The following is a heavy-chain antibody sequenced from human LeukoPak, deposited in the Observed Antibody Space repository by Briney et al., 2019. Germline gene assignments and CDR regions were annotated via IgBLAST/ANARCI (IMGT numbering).Heavy chain of an antibody. J-gene: IGHJ4*02. CDR3: AKITGSVVAAYFDY. V-gene: IGHV3-23*01. CDR1: GFTFSSYA. Sequence: PEGSLRLSCAASGFTFSSYAMSWVRQAPGKGLEWVSAISGSGGSTYYADSVKGRFSISRDNSKNTLYLQMNSLRAEDTAVYYCAKITGSVVAAYFDYWGQGTLVTVSS. D-gene: IGHD2-15*01. CDR2: ISGSGGST.